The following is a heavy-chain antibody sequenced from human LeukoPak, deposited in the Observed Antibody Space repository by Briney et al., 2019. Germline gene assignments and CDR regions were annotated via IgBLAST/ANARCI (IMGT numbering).Heavy chain of an antibody. CDR3: ARDTVNGPFVISLDL. Sequence: PGGSLRLSCEASGFSLRSSEMNWVRQAPGKGPECVAHINSGDNVEFYADSVRGRFTMSRDNGLLYLHLNSLRDEDTAVYYCARDTVNGPFVISLDLWGQGVMVTVSS. V-gene: IGHV3-48*03. CDR2: INSGDNVE. J-gene: IGHJ5*02. D-gene: IGHD2-8*01. CDR1: GFSLRSSE.